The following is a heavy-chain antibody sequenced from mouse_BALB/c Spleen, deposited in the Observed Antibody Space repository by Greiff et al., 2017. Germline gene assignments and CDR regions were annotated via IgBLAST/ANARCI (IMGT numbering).Heavy chain of an antibody. CDR3: ARFPYDYDEAWFAY. J-gene: IGHJ3*01. V-gene: IGHV3-2*02. CDR1: GYSITSDYA. CDR2: ISYSGST. Sequence: EVKLMESGPGLVKPSQSLSLTCTVTGYSITSDYAWNWIRQFPGNKLEWMGYISYSGSTSYNPSLKSRISITRDTSKNQFFLQLNSVTTEDTATYYCARFPYDYDEAWFAYWGQGTLVTVSA. D-gene: IGHD2-4*01.